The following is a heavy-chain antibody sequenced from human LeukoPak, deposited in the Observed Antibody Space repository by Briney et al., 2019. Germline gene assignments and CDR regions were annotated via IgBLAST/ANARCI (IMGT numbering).Heavy chain of an antibody. V-gene: IGHV3-30-3*01. D-gene: IGHD3-16*02. J-gene: IGHJ4*02. CDR2: ISYDGSNK. Sequence: GGSLRLSCAASGFTSSSYAMHWVRQAPGKGLEWVAVISYDGSNKYYADSVKGRFTISRDNSKNTLYLQMNSLRAEDTAVYYCARGGYDYVWGSYPHEFDYWGQGTLVTVSS. CDR3: ARGGYDYVWGSYPHEFDY. CDR1: GFTSSSYA.